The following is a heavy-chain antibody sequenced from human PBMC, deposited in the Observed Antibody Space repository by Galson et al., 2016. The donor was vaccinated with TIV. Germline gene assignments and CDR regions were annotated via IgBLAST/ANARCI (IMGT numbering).Heavy chain of an antibody. CDR3: ARTESCGGDCYVFDY. Sequence: SVKVSCKASGYTFINNDTHWVRQAPGQGLEWMGIINPSGGDATYAQKFQGRVTMTRDTSTSTISMDLSSLTSEDTAVYYCARTESCGGDCYVFDYWCQGTLVTVSS. CDR1: GYTFINND. CDR2: INPSGGDA. J-gene: IGHJ4*02. V-gene: IGHV1-46*01. D-gene: IGHD2-21*02.